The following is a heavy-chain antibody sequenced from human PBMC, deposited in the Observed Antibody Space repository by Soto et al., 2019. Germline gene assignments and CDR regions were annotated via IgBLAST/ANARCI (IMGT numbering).Heavy chain of an antibody. CDR3: TRDQRGYSGYDAIDY. J-gene: IGHJ4*02. V-gene: IGHV1-18*01. CDR1: GYTFTSYG. CDR2: ISAYNGNT. Sequence: ASVKVSCKASGYTFTSYGISWVRQAPGQGLEWMGWISAYNGNTNYAQKLQGRVTMTTDTSTSTAYMELRSLRSDDTAVYYCTRDQRGYSGYDAIDYWGQGTLVTVSS. D-gene: IGHD5-12*01.